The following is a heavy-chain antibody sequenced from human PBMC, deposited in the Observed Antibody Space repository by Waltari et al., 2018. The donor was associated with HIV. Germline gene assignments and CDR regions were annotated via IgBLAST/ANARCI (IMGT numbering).Heavy chain of an antibody. V-gene: IGHV3-30*04. CDR2: ISYDGSNK. CDR3: ARGSYYGSGSYDYYYGMDV. CDR1: GFTFSSYA. J-gene: IGHJ6*02. D-gene: IGHD3-10*01. Sequence: QVQLVESGGGVVQPGRSLRLSCAASGFTFSSYAMHWVRQAPGKGLEWVAVISYDGSNKYYAESVKGRFTISRDNSKNTLYLQMNSLRAEDTAVYYCARGSYYGSGSYDYYYGMDVWGQGTTVTVSS.